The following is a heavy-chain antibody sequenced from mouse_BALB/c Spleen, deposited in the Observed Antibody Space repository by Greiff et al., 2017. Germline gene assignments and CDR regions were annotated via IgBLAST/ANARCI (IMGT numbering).Heavy chain of an antibody. J-gene: IGHJ2*01. V-gene: IGHV5-9-3*01. CDR1: GFTFSSYA. CDR3: ASSYGNSFDY. CDR2: ISSGGSYT. D-gene: IGHD2-10*02. Sequence: EVKLVESGGGLVKPGGSLKLSCAASGFTFSSYAMSWVRQTPEKRLEWVATISSGGSYTYYPDSVKGRFTISRDNAKNTLYLQMSSLRSEDTAMYYCASSYGNSFDYWGQGTTRTVSS.